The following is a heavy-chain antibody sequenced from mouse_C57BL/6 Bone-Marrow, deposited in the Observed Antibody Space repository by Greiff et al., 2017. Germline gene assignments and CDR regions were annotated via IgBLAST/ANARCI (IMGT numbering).Heavy chain of an antibody. CDR1: GYTFTDYY. CDR3: ARSRGQLRLPLAY. J-gene: IGHJ3*01. Sequence: QVQLQQSGAELVRPGASVKLSCKASGYTFTDYYINWVKQRPGQGLEWIARIYPGSGNTYYNEKFKGKATLTAEKSSSTAYMQLSSLTSEDSAVYFCARSRGQLRLPLAYWGQGTLVTVSA. D-gene: IGHD3-2*02. V-gene: IGHV1-76*01. CDR2: IYPGSGNT.